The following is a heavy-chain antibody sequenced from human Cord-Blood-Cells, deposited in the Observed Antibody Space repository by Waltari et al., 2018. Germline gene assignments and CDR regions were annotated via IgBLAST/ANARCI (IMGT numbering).Heavy chain of an antibody. CDR2: IYYSGSP. CDR1: GGSISSSSYY. J-gene: IGHJ3*02. CDR3: ARRPTWGYAGRAFDI. D-gene: IGHD7-27*01. Sequence: QRQLQESGPGLVKPSETLSLTCTVSGGSISSSSYYWGWIRQPPGKGVEWIGSIYYSGSPTSTPSRKSRVTISVDTSKNQFSLKLSSLTAADTAVYYCARRPTWGYAGRAFDIWGQGTMVTVSS. V-gene: IGHV4-39*01.